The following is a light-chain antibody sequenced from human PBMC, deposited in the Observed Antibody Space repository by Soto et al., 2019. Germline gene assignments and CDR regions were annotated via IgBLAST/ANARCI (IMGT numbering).Light chain of an antibody. Sequence: QSALTQPRSVSGSPGQSVTISCTGTSSDVGAYNYVTWYQQRPGNAPQLMIYDVTKRPSGVPDRFSGSKSGNTASLTISGLQVEDAADYHCCSYEGSYGYVVFGGGTKLTVL. V-gene: IGLV2-11*01. CDR2: DVT. CDR1: SSDVGAYNY. J-gene: IGLJ2*01. CDR3: CSYEGSYGYVV.